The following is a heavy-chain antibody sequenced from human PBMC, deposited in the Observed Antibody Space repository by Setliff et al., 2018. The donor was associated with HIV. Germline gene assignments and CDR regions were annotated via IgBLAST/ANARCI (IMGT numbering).Heavy chain of an antibody. V-gene: IGHV3-23*01. CDR1: GLTLSNSA. CDR3: AKLDYYDYSGSWARKVAIDF. CDR2: IQSGGII. Sequence: GGSLRLSCAASGLTLSNSAMNWVRQKPWRGLEWVSLIQSGGIIYYADSVKGRFTISRDNSNNTLSLQMSSLRAEDTALYYCAKLDYYDYSGSWARKVAIDFWGRGTMVTVSS. J-gene: IGHJ3*01. D-gene: IGHD3-22*01.